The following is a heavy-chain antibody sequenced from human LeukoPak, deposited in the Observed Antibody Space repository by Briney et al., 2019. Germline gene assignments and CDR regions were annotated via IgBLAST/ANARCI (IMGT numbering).Heavy chain of an antibody. CDR1: GYTFTSYG. CDR3: ARDGYDYVWGSYRHDLDY. D-gene: IGHD3-16*02. V-gene: IGHV1-2*02. J-gene: IGHJ4*02. Sequence: ASVKVSCKASGYTFTSYGISWVRQAPGQGLEWMGWINPNSGGTNYAQKFQGRVTMTRDTSISTAYMELSRLRSDDTAVYYCARDGYDYVWGSYRHDLDYWGQGTLVTVSS. CDR2: INPNSGGT.